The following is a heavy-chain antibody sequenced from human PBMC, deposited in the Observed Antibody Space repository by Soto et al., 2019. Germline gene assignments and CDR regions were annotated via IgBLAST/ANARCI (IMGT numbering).Heavy chain of an antibody. CDR2: IYMRGST. CDR1: GFTVSSKY. D-gene: IGHD1-26*01. V-gene: IGHV3-66*01. Sequence: EVHLVESGGGLVQPGESLRLSCAASGFTVSSKYMSWVRQAPGKGLEWVSIIYMRGSTFYADSVKGRFTISRDTSKNTLYLQMDHLTVQDTAMHYCARDSLPGTRTWADHWGQGTLVTVSS. CDR3: ARDSLPGTRTWADH. J-gene: IGHJ4*02.